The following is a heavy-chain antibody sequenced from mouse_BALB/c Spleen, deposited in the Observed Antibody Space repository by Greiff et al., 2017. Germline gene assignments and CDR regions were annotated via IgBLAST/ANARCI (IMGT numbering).Heavy chain of an antibody. V-gene: IGHV3-6*02. J-gene: IGHJ4*01. D-gene: IGHD2-4*01. Sequence: EVQLQESGPGLVKPSQSLSLTCSVTGYSITSGYYWNWIRQFPGNKLEWMGYISYDGSNNYNPSLKNRISITRDTSKNQFFLKLNSVTTEDTATYYCAREGDYDVGYAMDYWGQGTSVTVSS. CDR3: AREGDYDVGYAMDY. CDR2: ISYDGSN. CDR1: GYSITSGYY.